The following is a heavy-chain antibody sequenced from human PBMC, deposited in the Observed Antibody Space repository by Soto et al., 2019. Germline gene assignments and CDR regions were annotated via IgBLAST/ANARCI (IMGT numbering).Heavy chain of an antibody. CDR1: GFTFSSYS. D-gene: IGHD3-3*01. CDR2: ISSSSSTI. V-gene: IGHV3-48*01. Sequence: PGGSLRLSCAASGFTFSSYSMNWVRQAPGKGLEWVSYISSSSSTIYYADSVKGRFTISRDNAKNSLYLQMNSLRAEDTAVYYCARTVPQRIDTIFGVVISTHFDYWGQGTLVTVSS. J-gene: IGHJ4*02. CDR3: ARTVPQRIDTIFGVVISTHFDY.